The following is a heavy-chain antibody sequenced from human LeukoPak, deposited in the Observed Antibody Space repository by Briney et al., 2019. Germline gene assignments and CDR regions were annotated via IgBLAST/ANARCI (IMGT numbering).Heavy chain of an antibody. J-gene: IGHJ5*02. CDR2: IYTSGST. V-gene: IGHV4-61*02. Sequence: PSQTLSLTCTVSGGSISSGSYYWNWIRQPAGKGLEWIGLIYTSGSTKYNPSLQSRVTISVDTSKNQFSLSLSSVTAADTAVYYCARHLLWFGRSDWFDPWGQGTLVTVSS. D-gene: IGHD3-10*01. CDR3: ARHLLWFGRSDWFDP. CDR1: GGSISSGSYY.